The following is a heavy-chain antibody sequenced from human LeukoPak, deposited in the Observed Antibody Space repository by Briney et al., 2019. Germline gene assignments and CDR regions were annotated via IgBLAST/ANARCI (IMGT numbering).Heavy chain of an antibody. V-gene: IGHV4-59*08. CDR1: GGSISSYF. CDR2: IYYDGST. CDR3: ARNGVHGYSGLDY. D-gene: IGHD5-12*01. J-gene: IGHJ4*02. Sequence: SETLSLTCTVSGGSISSYFWSWIRQPPGKGLEWLGYIYYDGSTNYNPSLKSRVTISVDTSKNQFSLKLSSVIAADTAVYYCARNGVHGYSGLDYWGQGTLVTVSS.